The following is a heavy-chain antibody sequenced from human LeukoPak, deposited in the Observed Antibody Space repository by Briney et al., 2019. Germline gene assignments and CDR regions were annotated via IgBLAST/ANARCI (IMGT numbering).Heavy chain of an antibody. V-gene: IGHV3-73*01. CDR1: GFTFSGSA. Sequence: PGGSLRLSCAASGFTFSGSAMHWVRQASGKGLEWVGRIRSKANSYATAYAASVKGRFTISRDNSKNTLYLQMNSLRAEDTAVYYCARVGGRGFFDYWGQGTLVTVSS. J-gene: IGHJ4*02. CDR2: IRSKANSYAT. CDR3: ARVGGRGFFDY. D-gene: IGHD2-15*01.